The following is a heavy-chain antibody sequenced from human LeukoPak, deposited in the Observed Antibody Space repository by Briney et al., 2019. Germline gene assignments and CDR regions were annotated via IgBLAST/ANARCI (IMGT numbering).Heavy chain of an antibody. CDR3: ARSIYDFWSGPGGFWSWFDP. V-gene: IGHV3-11*01. J-gene: IGHJ5*02. Sequence: GGSLRLSCAASGLTFSDYYMSWIRQAPGKGLEWVSYISSSGSTTHYADSVKGRFTISRDNAKNSLYLQMNSLRAEDTAVYYCARSIYDFWSGPGGFWSWFDPWGQGTLVTVSS. CDR2: ISSSGSTT. D-gene: IGHD3-3*01. CDR1: GLTFSDYY.